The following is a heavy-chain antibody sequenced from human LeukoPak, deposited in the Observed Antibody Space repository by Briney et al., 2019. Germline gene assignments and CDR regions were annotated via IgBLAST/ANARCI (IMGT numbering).Heavy chain of an antibody. CDR2: ISGYNGDT. D-gene: IGHD2-2*01. J-gene: IGHJ2*01. V-gene: IGHV1-18*01. CDR1: GYTFTHHG. Sequence: ASVKVSCKASGYTFTHHGISWVRQAPGQGLEWMGWISGYNGDTIYAQKLQGRVTMTTDRSTTTAYVELRSLTSDDTAVYYWARNPANTSCREQYLDHWGPWHPGHCLL. CDR3: ARNPANTSCREQYLDH.